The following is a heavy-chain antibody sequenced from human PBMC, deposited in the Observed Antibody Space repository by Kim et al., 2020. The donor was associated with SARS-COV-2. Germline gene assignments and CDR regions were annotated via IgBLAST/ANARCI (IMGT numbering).Heavy chain of an antibody. CDR3: TRETVGRWRVFHDAFDV. J-gene: IGHJ3*01. Sequence: GGSLRLSCAASGFTFSDYGMHWVRQAPGKGLEWLAIIWNDGGEKYFADSVKGRFTISRDNSKNTLFLQMNTLRVEDTALYYCTRETVGRWRVFHDAFDVWGQGTMVTVSS. CDR2: IWNDGGEK. V-gene: IGHV3-33*01. CDR1: GFTFSDYG. D-gene: IGHD2-15*01.